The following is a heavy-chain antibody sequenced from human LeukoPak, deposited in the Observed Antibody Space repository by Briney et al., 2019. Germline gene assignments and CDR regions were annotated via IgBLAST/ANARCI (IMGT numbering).Heavy chain of an antibody. V-gene: IGHV1-2*02. CDR2: INPNSGGT. CDR3: ARVEVSAAHIDY. CDR1: GYTFTGYY. J-gene: IGHJ4*02. D-gene: IGHD6-13*01. Sequence: ASVKVSCKASGYTFTGYYMHWVRQAPGQGLEWMGWINPNSGGTNYAQKFQGRVTMTRDTSISIAYMELSRLRSDDTAVYYCARVEVSAAHIDYWGQGTLVTVSS.